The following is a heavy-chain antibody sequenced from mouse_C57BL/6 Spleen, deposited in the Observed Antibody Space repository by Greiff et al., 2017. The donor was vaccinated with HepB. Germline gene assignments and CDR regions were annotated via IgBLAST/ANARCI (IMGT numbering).Heavy chain of an antibody. CDR3: ARHDYEGAMDY. Sequence: EVNLVESGGGLVKPGGSLKLSCAASGFTFSSYTMSWVRQTPEKRLEWVATISGGGGNTYYPDSVKGRFTISRDNAKNTLYLQMSSLRSEDTALYYCARHDYEGAMDYWGQGTSVTVSS. CDR2: ISGGGGNT. J-gene: IGHJ4*01. CDR1: GFTFSSYT. V-gene: IGHV5-9*01. D-gene: IGHD2-13*01.